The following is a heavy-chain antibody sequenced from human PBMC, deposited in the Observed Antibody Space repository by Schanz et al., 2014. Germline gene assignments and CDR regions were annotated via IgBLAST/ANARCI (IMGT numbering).Heavy chain of an antibody. Sequence: EVQLLESGGGLIQPGGSLRLSCAASGFTFSSYWMHWVRQVPGKGLVWVSAISGSGGSTYYADSVKGRFTISRDNSKNTLYLQMNSLRAEDTAVYYCAKVRYSSGWRGDYFDEWGQGTLVTVAS. CDR3: AKVRYSSGWRGDYFDE. J-gene: IGHJ4*02. CDR2: ISGSGGST. D-gene: IGHD6-25*01. CDR1: GFTFSSYW. V-gene: IGHV3-23*01.